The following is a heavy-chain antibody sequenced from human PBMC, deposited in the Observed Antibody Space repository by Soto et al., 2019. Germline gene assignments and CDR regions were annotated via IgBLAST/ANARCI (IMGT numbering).Heavy chain of an antibody. D-gene: IGHD3-22*01. CDR2: INHGNGNT. J-gene: IGHJ4*02. V-gene: IGHV1-3*01. CDR1: GYTFTSYG. Sequence: GASVKVSCKSSGYTFTSYGINWVRQAPGRGLEWMGWINHGNGNTKYSQQFQGRVIIDRDTSASTAYMELSSLRSEDTAVYYCARGGYFDSSNYLAYWGLGTLVTVSS. CDR3: ARGGYFDSSNYLAY.